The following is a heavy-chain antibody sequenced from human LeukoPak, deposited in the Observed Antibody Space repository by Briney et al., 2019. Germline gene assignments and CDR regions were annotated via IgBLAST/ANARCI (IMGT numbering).Heavy chain of an antibody. CDR3: AKRCSSTSCLQS. CDR2: ISSGGTTI. D-gene: IGHD2-2*01. J-gene: IGHJ5*02. V-gene: IGHV3-11*04. CDR1: GFTFFLNDYQ. Sequence: GGSLRLSCAPSGFTFFLNDYQMSWIRQAPGKGLEWVSYISSGGTTIHYADSVKGRFTISRDDAKNSEYLQMNRLRADDTAVYYCAKRCSSTSCLQSWGQGTLVTVSS.